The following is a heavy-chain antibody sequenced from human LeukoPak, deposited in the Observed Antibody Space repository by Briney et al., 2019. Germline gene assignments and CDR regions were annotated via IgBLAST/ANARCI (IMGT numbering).Heavy chain of an antibody. CDR3: ALQYCSSTSCDDY. V-gene: IGHV2-70*01. J-gene: IGHJ4*02. CDR1: GFSLRTSGRG. Sequence: SGPALLQPTRTLTLTCTFSGFSLRTSGRGGGWIRQPPGKALEWLSLSDWDEDKYYSTSLKTRLTISKDTSKNQVVLTMTNMDPVDTATYYCALQYCSSTSCDDYWGQGTLVTVSS. D-gene: IGHD2-2*01. CDR2: SDWDEDK.